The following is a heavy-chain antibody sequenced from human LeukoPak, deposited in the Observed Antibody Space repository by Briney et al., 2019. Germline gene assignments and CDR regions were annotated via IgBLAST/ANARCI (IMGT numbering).Heavy chain of an antibody. V-gene: IGHV3-9*01. J-gene: IGHJ3*02. Sequence: PGRSLRLSCAASGFTFDDYAMHWVRQAPGKGLEWVSGISWNSGILGYADSVKGRFTISRDSAKNSLYPQMNSLRADDTALYYCARSLRNYGAFFDIWGQGTMVTVSS. CDR1: GFTFDDYA. CDR2: ISWNSGIL. CDR3: ARSLRNYGAFFDI. D-gene: IGHD4-17*01.